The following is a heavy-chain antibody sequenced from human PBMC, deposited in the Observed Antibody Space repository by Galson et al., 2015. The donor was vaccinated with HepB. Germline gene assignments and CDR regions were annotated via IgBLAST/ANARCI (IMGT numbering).Heavy chain of an antibody. V-gene: IGHV3-21*06. CDR2: ISGVGVYT. CDR1: GFPFISST. Sequence: SLRLSCAGSGFPFISSTMFWVRQAPGKGLEWVSSISGVGVYTHYADSVKGRFTISRDNVKNLVFLEMNTLRAEDTALYYCARARSSPQYPYDYYYGMDVWGQGTTVTVSS. J-gene: IGHJ6*02. D-gene: IGHD2-2*01. CDR3: ARARSSPQYPYDYYYGMDV.